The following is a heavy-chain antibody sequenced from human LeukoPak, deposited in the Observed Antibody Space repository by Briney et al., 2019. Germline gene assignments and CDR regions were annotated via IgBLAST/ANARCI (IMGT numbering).Heavy chain of an antibody. D-gene: IGHD3-3*01. CDR3: ARGKVFWSGYGYCFDY. V-gene: IGHV3-48*03. CDR2: ISSSGSTI. J-gene: IGHJ4*02. Sequence: PGGSLRLSCVASGFTFSSYEMNWVRQAPGKGLEWVSYISSSGSTIYYADSVKGRFTISRDNAKNSLYLQMNSLRAEDTAVYYCARGKVFWSGYGYCFDYWGQGTLVTVSS. CDR1: GFTFSSYE.